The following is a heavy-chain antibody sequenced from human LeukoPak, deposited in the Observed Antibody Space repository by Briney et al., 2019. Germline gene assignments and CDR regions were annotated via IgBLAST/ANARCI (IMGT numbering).Heavy chain of an antibody. Sequence: ASVKVSCKASGYTFTGYYIHWVRQAPGQGLEWMGRVNPYSGATNYAQNFEGGVTMTRDTSITTAYMELSRLTSDDTAVYYCARSSSGSSNWFGPWGQGTLVTVSS. D-gene: IGHD3-22*01. CDR1: GYTFTGYY. CDR2: VNPYSGAT. V-gene: IGHV1-2*06. J-gene: IGHJ5*02. CDR3: ARSSSGSSNWFGP.